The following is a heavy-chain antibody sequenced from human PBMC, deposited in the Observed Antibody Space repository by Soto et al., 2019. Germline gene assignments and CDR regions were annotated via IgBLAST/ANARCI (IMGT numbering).Heavy chain of an antibody. CDR1: RGTFNGYA. D-gene: IGHD5-18*01. J-gene: IGHJ4*02. CDR3: ARQNRDTPMVPFDV. Sequence: QVQLVQSGAEVKKPGSSVKVSCLASRGTFNGYAINWVRQAPGHGLEWLGALVPQFGTPNYAQKFQDRVTIVADESTNTTSMELRGLTSDDTAVYYCARQNRDTPMVPFDVWGQGTLVTVSS. CDR2: LVPQFGTP. V-gene: IGHV1-69*01.